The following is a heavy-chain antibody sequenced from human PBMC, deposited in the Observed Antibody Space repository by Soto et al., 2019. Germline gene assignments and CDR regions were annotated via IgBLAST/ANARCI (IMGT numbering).Heavy chain of an antibody. CDR1: GFPFSRFA. CDR2: ITGSTGGT. V-gene: IGHV3-23*01. D-gene: IGHD3-22*01. CDR3: AKDVVYYDSSGFDH. J-gene: IGHJ4*02. Sequence: PGGSLRLSCAASGFPFSRFAMSWVRQAPGRGLEWVSAITGSTGGTYYADSVKGRFTISRDNSKNTLYLQMNSLRAEDTAVYYCAKDVVYYDSSGFDHWGQGTLGTVS.